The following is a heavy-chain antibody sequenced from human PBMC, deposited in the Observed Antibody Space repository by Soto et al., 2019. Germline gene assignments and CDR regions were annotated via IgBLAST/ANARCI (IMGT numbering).Heavy chain of an antibody. D-gene: IGHD3-22*01. J-gene: IGHJ4*02. CDR2: IYPGDSDT. Sequence: GESLKISCKASGYSFTTYWIGWVRQMPGKGLEWMGIIYPGDSDTRYSPSFQGQVTISADKSISTAYLQWSSLKASDSAMFYYDSSGYYYFDYWGQGTLVTVSS. CDR3: DSSGYYYFDY. V-gene: IGHV5-51*01. CDR1: GYSFTTYW.